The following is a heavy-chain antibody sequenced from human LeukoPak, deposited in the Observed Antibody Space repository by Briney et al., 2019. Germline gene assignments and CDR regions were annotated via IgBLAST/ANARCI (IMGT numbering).Heavy chain of an antibody. Sequence: SKTLSLTCTVSGGSISSYYWSWIRQPPGKGLEWIGYIYYSGSTNYNPSLKSRVTISVDTSKNQFSLKLSSVTAADTAVYYCASGPYYDFWSGYYTYYYYYMDVWGKGTTVTVSS. CDR2: IYYSGST. CDR1: GGSISSYY. V-gene: IGHV4-59*01. D-gene: IGHD3-3*01. CDR3: ASGPYYDFWSGYYTYYYYYMDV. J-gene: IGHJ6*03.